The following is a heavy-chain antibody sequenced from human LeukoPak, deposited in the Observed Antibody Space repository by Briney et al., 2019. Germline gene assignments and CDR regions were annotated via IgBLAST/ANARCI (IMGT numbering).Heavy chain of an antibody. CDR2: ISGSGGST. D-gene: IGHD3-10*01. J-gene: IGHJ4*02. Sequence: GGSLRLSCAASGFTFSNAWMSWVRQAPGKGLEWVSAISGSGGSTYYADSVKGRFTISRDNSKNTLYLQMNSLRAEDTAVYYCAKGGGWFGESTNRNRKYFDYWGQGTLVTVSS. V-gene: IGHV3-23*01. CDR3: AKGGGWFGESTNRNRKYFDY. CDR1: GFTFSNAW.